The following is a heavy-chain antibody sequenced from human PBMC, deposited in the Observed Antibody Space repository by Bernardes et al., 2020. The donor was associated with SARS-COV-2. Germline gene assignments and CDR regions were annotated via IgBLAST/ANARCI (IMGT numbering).Heavy chain of an antibody. CDR2: IYYSGST. Sequence: SETLSLTCTVSGGSLTSYYWSWIRQPPGKGLEWIGFIYYSGSTNYAPSLKSRVTISVDTSKNQFSLQLSSVTAADTAVYFCARVARGGIYARNDFDFWGQGTLFTVSS. CDR1: GGSLTSYY. CDR3: ARVARGGIYARNDFDF. V-gene: IGHV4-59*01. D-gene: IGHD1-26*01. J-gene: IGHJ4*02.